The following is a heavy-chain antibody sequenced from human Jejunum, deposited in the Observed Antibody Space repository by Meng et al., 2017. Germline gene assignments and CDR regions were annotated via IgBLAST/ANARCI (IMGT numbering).Heavy chain of an antibody. D-gene: IGHD3-3*01. CDR2: INTNTGNP. V-gene: IGHV7-4-1*02. CDR1: GYTFTSQA. Sequence: QVLRVTSVYELTTAGASVKVSCRVSGYTFTSQAMNWVRQAPGQGLEWMGCINTNTGNPRYAQGFTGRFVFSLDTSVSTAYLQITSLKAEDTAVYYCARDLTYGFLEWGQGTLVTVSS. J-gene: IGHJ4*02. CDR3: ARDLTYGFLE.